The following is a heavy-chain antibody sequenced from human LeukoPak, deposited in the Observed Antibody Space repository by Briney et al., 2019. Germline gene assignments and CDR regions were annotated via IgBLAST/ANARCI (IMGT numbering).Heavy chain of an antibody. CDR2: IYTDGNT. Sequence: GGSLRLSCAASGFTFSDYHMNWVRQAPGKGLDWVSLIYTDGNTYYADSVKGRFNISRDNSKNTLLLQMSSLRAEDTAVYYCARAVYGYSSSWYFDEWGQGTLVTVSA. CDR1: GFTFSDYH. CDR3: ARAVYGYSSSWYFDE. V-gene: IGHV3-53*01. D-gene: IGHD6-13*01. J-gene: IGHJ4*02.